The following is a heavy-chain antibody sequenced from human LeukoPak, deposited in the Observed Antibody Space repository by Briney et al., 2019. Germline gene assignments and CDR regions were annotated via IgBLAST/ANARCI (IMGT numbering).Heavy chain of an antibody. CDR3: ARDRNGYPY. D-gene: IGHD3-22*01. CDR2: IYYTGST. J-gene: IGHJ4*02. CDR1: GGSISNYY. V-gene: IGHV4-59*01. Sequence: SETLSLTCTVSGGSISNYYWSWIRQPPGEGLEWIGYIYYTGSTNYNPSLRSRVTISVDTSKNQFSLKLSSATAADTAVYYCARDRNGYPYWGQGTLVTVSS.